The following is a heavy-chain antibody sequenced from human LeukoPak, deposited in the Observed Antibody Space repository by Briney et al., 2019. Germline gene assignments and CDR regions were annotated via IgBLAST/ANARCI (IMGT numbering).Heavy chain of an antibody. D-gene: IGHD2-8*01. CDR3: NGPTY. J-gene: IGHJ4*02. CDR1: GVPFGNYW. V-gene: IGHV3-7*05. Sequence: PGGSLRLSCVASGVPFGNYWMNCARQAPGQGLEWVANIKNDGGATYYLDSVKGRFTISRDNAKSSLYLQMDSLRAEDTAVYYCNGPTYWGEGTLVTVSS. CDR2: IKNDGGAT.